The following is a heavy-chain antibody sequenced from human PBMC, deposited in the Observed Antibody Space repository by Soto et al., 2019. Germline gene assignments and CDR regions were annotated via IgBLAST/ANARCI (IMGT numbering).Heavy chain of an antibody. V-gene: IGHV4-59*01. D-gene: IGHD1-7*01. J-gene: IGHJ6*03. CDR3: ARSPATTANYYYYYMDV. CDR1: GDSISSYY. Sequence: SETLSLTCSVSGDSISSYYWSWIRQPPGKGLEWIGYIYYSGSTNYNPSLKSRVTVSVDTSKNQFSLRLSSVTAADTAVYYCARSPATTANYYYYYMDVWGKGTTVTV. CDR2: IYYSGST.